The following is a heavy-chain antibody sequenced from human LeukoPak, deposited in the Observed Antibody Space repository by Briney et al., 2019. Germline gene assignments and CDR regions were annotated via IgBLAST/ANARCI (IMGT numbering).Heavy chain of an antibody. D-gene: IGHD4-17*01. J-gene: IGHJ3*02. CDR3: ARGNDYGDNYDAFDI. Sequence: ASVKVSCKASGYTFTGYYLHWVRQAPGQGLEWMGWINPNSGGTNYAQKFQGRVTMTRDTSISTAYMELSSLRSDDTAVYYCARGNDYGDNYDAFDIWGQGTMVTVSS. CDR1: GYTFTGYY. V-gene: IGHV1-2*02. CDR2: INPNSGGT.